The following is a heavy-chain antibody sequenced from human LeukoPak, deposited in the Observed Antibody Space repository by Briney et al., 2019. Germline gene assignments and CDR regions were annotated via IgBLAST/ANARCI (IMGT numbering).Heavy chain of an antibody. D-gene: IGHD1-26*01. CDR1: RFSLSNYW. J-gene: IGHJ4*02. CDR3: ARSGGSYRLDY. Sequence: GGSLRLSCAASRFSLSNYWMTWVRQAPGKGLEWVATIKADGSEKYYVGSVKGRFTVSRDNAKNSLYLQMNSLRAEDTAVYYCARSGGSYRLDYWGQGTLVTVSS. CDR2: IKADGSEK. V-gene: IGHV3-7*01.